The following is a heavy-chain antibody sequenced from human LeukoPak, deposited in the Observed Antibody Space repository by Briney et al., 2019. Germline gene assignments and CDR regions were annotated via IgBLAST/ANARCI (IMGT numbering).Heavy chain of an antibody. V-gene: IGHV3-7*05. CDR2: IKQEGSEK. J-gene: IGHJ4*02. CDR1: GFTFSSYW. D-gene: IGHD2-2*01. Sequence: GRSLRLSCAASGFTFSSYWMSWVRQAPGKGLEWVANIKQEGSEKYYVDSVQGRFTISRGNAKNSLYLQMNSLRAEDTAVYYCARDQRYCSSSSCPWEPFDYWGQGTLVTVFS. CDR3: ARDQRYCSSSSCPWEPFDY.